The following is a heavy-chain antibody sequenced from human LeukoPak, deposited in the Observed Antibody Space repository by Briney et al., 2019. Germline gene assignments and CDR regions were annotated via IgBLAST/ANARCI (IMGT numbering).Heavy chain of an antibody. CDR3: AKDMGWELLGSFDY. J-gene: IGHJ4*02. Sequence: PGGSPRLSCAASGFTFGDYAMHWVRQAPGKGLEWVSGISWNSGSIGYADSVKGRFTISRDNAKNSLYLQMNSLRAEDTALYYCAKDMGWELLGSFDYWGQGTLVTVSS. CDR1: GFTFGDYA. CDR2: ISWNSGSI. D-gene: IGHD1-26*01. V-gene: IGHV3-9*01.